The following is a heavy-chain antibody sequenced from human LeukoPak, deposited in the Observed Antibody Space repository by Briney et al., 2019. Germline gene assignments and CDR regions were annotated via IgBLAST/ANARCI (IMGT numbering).Heavy chain of an antibody. D-gene: IGHD3-10*01. CDR1: GFTFGDYA. J-gene: IGHJ4*02. Sequence: PGGSLRLSCTASGFTFGDYAMSWVRQAPGKGLEWVGFIRSKAYGGTTEYAASVKGRFTISRDDSKSIAYLQMNSLKTEDTAVYYCTRGRGSGSYGDYWGQGTLVTVSS. CDR3: TRGRGSGSYGDY. CDR2: IRSKAYGGTT. V-gene: IGHV3-49*04.